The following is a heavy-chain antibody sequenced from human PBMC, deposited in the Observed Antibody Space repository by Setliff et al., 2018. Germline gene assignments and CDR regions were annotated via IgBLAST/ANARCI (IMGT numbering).Heavy chain of an antibody. Sequence: SETLSLTCTVSGGSISSGDYYWSWIRPPAGKGLAWLGHIYIGGSANYNPSLKSRVTISVDTSKNQFSLKLSSVTAADTAVYYCASLADKGDYYFDYWGQGTLVTVSS. J-gene: IGHJ4*02. CDR2: IYIGGSA. V-gene: IGHV4-61*09. CDR1: GGSISSGDYY. CDR3: ASLADKGDYYFDY. D-gene: IGHD3-10*01.